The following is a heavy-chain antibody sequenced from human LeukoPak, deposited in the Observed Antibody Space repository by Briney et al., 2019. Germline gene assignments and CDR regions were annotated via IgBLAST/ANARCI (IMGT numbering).Heavy chain of an antibody. D-gene: IGHD5-12*01. J-gene: IGHJ4*02. Sequence: GGSLRLSCAASGFTFSSYDMNWVRQAPGKGLEWVSYISSSGSTIYYADSVKGRFTISRDNAKNSLYLQMNSLRAEDTAVYYCARGSIVATLDYWGQGTLVTVSS. V-gene: IGHV3-48*03. CDR1: GFTFSSYD. CDR2: ISSSGSTI. CDR3: ARGSIVATLDY.